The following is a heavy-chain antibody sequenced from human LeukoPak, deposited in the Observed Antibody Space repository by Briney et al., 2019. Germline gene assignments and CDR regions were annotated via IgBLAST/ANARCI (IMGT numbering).Heavy chain of an antibody. D-gene: IGHD3-22*01. V-gene: IGHV5-51*01. CDR1: GYSFTSYW. Sequence: PGESLKISCKGSGYSFTSYWIGWVRQMPGKGLDWMGIIYPGYSDTRYSPSFQGQVTISADKSISTAYLQWSSLKASDTAMYYCARGGYDSSGYYQLSDYWGQGTLVTVSP. CDR2: IYPGYSDT. J-gene: IGHJ4*02. CDR3: ARGGYDSSGYYQLSDY.